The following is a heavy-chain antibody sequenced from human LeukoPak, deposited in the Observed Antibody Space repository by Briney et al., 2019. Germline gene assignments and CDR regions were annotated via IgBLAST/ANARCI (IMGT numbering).Heavy chain of an antibody. J-gene: IGHJ4*02. CDR3: AKAVTGYGRYYFDY. CDR1: GFTFSSYA. D-gene: IGHD3-9*01. Sequence: GGSLRLSCAASGFTFSSYAMSWVRQAPGKGLEWVTAMSGSGGSTYYADSVNGRFTIARDNSKNTLYLQMNSLRAEDTAVYYCAKAVTGYGRYYFDYWGQGTLVTVSS. CDR2: MSGSGGST. V-gene: IGHV3-23*01.